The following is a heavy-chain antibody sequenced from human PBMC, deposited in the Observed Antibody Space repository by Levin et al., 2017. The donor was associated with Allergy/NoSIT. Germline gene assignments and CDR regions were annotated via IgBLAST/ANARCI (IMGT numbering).Heavy chain of an antibody. Sequence: PGGSLRLSCAASGFTFSNYWMHWVRQAPGKGLVWVSRIGSDGRSTDYTDSVKGRFTLSRDTAKNTLYLQMDSLRAEDTAVYYCAREQDDWGQGTLVIVSS. CDR2: IGSDGRST. CDR1: GFTFSNYW. V-gene: IGHV3-74*01. J-gene: IGHJ4*02. CDR3: AREQDD.